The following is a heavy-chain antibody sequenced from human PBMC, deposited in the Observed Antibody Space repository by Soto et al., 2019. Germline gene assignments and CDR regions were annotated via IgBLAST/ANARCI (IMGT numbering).Heavy chain of an antibody. CDR3: ASSDSLLWFEMGPLGAFDI. D-gene: IGHD3-10*01. CDR1: GGSISSSSYY. J-gene: IGHJ3*02. CDR2: IYYSGST. Sequence: SETLSLTCTVSGGSISSSSYYWGWIRQPPGKGLEWIGSIYYSGSTYYNPSLKSRVTISVDTSKNQFSLKLSSATAADTAVYYCASSDSLLWFEMGPLGAFDIWGQGTMVTVSS. V-gene: IGHV4-39*01.